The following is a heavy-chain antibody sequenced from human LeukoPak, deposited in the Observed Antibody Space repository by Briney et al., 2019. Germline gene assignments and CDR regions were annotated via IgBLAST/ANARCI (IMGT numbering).Heavy chain of an antibody. CDR1: GGSISSYY. Sequence: SETLSLTCTVSGGSISSYYWSWIRQPPGKGLEWIGYIYCSGSTNYNPSLKSRVTISVDTSKNQFSLKLSSVTAADTAVYYCARYSNYWFRYWGQGTLVTVSS. J-gene: IGHJ4*02. D-gene: IGHD4-11*01. V-gene: IGHV4-59*01. CDR3: ARYSNYWFRY. CDR2: IYCSGST.